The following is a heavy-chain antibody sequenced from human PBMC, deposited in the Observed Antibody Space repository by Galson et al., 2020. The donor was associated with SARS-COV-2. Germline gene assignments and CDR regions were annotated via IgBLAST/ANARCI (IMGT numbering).Heavy chain of an antibody. Sequence: GGSLRLSCAASGFTFSDYYMSWIRQAPGKGLEWVANIKGDGSETNYADFVKGRFSISRDNAANSLYLQMNSLRVEDSAVYYCSREGWQGGYWGQGTRVTVSS. D-gene: IGHD6-19*01. J-gene: IGHJ4*02. CDR2: IKGDGSET. CDR1: GFTFSDYY. CDR3: SREGWQGGY. V-gene: IGHV3-7*01.